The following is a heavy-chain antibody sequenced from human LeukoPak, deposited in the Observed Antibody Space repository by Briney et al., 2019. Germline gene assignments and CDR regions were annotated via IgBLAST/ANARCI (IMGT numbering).Heavy chain of an antibody. CDR2: IYDSGST. V-gene: IGHV4-59*11. Sequence: SETLSLTCTVSGGSISNHYCSWIRQPPGKGLEWIGYIYDSGSTNYNPSLKSRVTISMDTSKNQFSLNLNSVTAADTATYYCARAVFDSSTLSCWGQGTLVTVPS. D-gene: IGHD6-13*01. CDR3: ARAVFDSSTLSC. J-gene: IGHJ4*02. CDR1: GGSISNHY.